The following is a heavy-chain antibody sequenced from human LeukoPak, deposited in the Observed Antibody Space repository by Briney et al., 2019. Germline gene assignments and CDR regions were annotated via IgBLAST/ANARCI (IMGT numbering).Heavy chain of an antibody. CDR2: INHSGSN. D-gene: IGHD3-10*01. J-gene: IGHJ3*02. CDR1: GFFLSRGYY. V-gene: IGHV4-38-2*02. CDR3: ARDIVRGEDAFDI. Sequence: SFATLFLTRPVSGFFLSRGYYRGVVRESPGAGVGWVGIINHSGSNSYNPSLKSRVTISVDTSKNQFSLKLTSVTAAGTAVYFCARDIVRGEDAFDIWGQGTMVTVSS.